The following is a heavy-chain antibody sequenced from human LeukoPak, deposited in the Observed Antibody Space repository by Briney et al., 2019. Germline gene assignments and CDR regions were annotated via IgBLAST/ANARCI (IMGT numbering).Heavy chain of an antibody. CDR2: IIPIFGTA. CDR1: GYTFTSYA. V-gene: IGHV1-69*13. J-gene: IGHJ3*02. Sequence: GASVKVSCKASGYTFTSYAISWVRQAPGQGLEWMGGIIPIFGTANYPQKFQGRVTITADESTSTAYMELSSLRSEDTAVYYCARDYTDSSGYFGAYAFDIWGQGTMVTVSS. CDR3: ARDYTDSSGYFGAYAFDI. D-gene: IGHD3-22*01.